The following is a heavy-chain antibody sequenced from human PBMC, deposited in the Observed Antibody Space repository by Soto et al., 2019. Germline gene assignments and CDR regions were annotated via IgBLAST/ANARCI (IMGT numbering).Heavy chain of an antibody. CDR1: AFSFSTYA. Sequence: QVQLVESGGGVVQPGRSLRLSCAASAFSFSTYAMHWVRQAPGKGLEWVAVVSYDGNNKYYADSVKGRFTISRDNSKNPLYLQMNSLRPEDTAVFYCARDVGSSGSSSAFDIWGRGTMVTVSS. J-gene: IGHJ3*02. CDR2: VSYDGNNK. CDR3: ARDVGSSGSSSAFDI. D-gene: IGHD1-26*01. V-gene: IGHV3-30*04.